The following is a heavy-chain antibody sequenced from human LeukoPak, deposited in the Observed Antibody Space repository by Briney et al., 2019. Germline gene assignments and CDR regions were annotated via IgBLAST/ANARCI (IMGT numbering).Heavy chain of an antibody. J-gene: IGHJ4*02. V-gene: IGHV3-23*01. Sequence: GGSLRLSCAASGFIFNNYGLVWVRQAPGKGLEWVSAISNDGGGTTYADFVKGRFSFSRDNSKNTLFLRMNSLRAEDTALYYCAKGSSGYFFDLWGQGTLVTVSS. CDR2: ISNDGGGT. CDR3: AKGSSGYFFDL. D-gene: IGHD3-22*01. CDR1: GFIFNNYG.